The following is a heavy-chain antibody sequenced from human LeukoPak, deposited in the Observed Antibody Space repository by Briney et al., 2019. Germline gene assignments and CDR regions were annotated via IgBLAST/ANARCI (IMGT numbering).Heavy chain of an antibody. V-gene: IGHV1-2*02. CDR3: ARAYTGFEAFDF. CDR2: INPNSGGT. Sequence: ASVKVSCKASGYTFTGYYMHWVRQAPGQGLEWMGWINPNSGGTNYAQKFQGRVTMTRDTSISTAYMELSSLRSDDTAVYYCARAYTGFEAFDFWGQGTLVTVSS. D-gene: IGHD5-12*01. CDR1: GYTFTGYY. J-gene: IGHJ4*02.